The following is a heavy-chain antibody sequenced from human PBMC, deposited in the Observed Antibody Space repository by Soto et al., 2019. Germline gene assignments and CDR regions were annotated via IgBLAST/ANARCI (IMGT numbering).Heavy chain of an antibody. CDR3: TRNEGGAAADLPLDY. Sequence: SETLARTCTVSGGSIRRSTYYWGWIRQPPGKGLEWIGSIYYSGSTHYNPSLKSRVTMSVDTSTNQFSLKLNSVTAADTAVDYGTRNEGGAAADLPLDYWGQGPLVT. CDR2: IYYSGST. CDR1: GGSIRRSTYY. J-gene: IGHJ4*02. V-gene: IGHV4-39*01. D-gene: IGHD6-13*01.